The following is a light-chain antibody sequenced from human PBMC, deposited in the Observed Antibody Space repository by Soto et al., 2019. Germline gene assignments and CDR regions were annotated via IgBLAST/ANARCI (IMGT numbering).Light chain of an antibody. J-gene: IGKJ1*01. Sequence: DIQMTQSPSXLXASVGDXXXXXXRASXSXXXSLAWYQQKPGKAPKLLIYMASNLQSGVPSRFGGAGSGTEFTLTISSLQPDDFATYYCQQYNTYSRTFGQGTKVEI. CDR1: XSXXXS. CDR2: MAS. CDR3: QQYNTYSRT. V-gene: IGKV1-5*03.